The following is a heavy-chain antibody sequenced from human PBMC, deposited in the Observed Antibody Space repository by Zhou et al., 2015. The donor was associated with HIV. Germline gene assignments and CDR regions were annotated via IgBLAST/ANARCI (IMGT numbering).Heavy chain of an antibody. CDR3: ARERLSYYGSGSYTLYYYYGMDV. D-gene: IGHD3-10*01. J-gene: IGHJ6*02. CDR2: IIPIFGTT. Sequence: QVQLLQSGAEVKKPGSSVKVSCQASGGTFTTYTFNWVRQAPGQGLEWVGGIIPIFGTTNYAQKFQGRVTITADEYTSTAYMEMSSLRSEDTAVYYCARERLSYYGSGSYTLYYYYGMDVWGQGTTVTVSS. V-gene: IGHV1-69*01. CDR1: GGTFTTYT.